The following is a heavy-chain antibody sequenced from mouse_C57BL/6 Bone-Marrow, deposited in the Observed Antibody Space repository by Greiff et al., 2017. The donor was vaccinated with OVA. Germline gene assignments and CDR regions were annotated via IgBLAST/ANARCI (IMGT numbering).Heavy chain of an antibody. CDR3: TRRMVTTKGYAMDY. D-gene: IGHD2-2*01. CDR1: GYTFTDYE. Sequence: VKLVESGAELVRPGASVTLSCKASGYTFTDYEMHWVKQTPVHGLEWIGAIDPETGGTAYNQKFKGKAILTADKSSSTAYMELRSLTSEDSAVYYCTRRMVTTKGYAMDYWGQGTSVTVSS. CDR2: IDPETGGT. V-gene: IGHV1-15*01. J-gene: IGHJ4*01.